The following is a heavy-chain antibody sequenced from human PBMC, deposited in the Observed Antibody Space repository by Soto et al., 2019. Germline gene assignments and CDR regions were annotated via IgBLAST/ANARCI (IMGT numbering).Heavy chain of an antibody. J-gene: IGHJ6*03. CDR1: GYTFTSYG. V-gene: IGHV1-18*01. CDR3: ARDLNSDYDILTGRPLYYYYMDV. CDR2: ISAYNGNT. Sequence: GASVKVSCKASGYTFTSYGISWVRQAPGQGLEWMGWISAYNGNTNYAQKLQGRVTMTTDTSTSTAYMELRSLRSDDTAVYYCARDLNSDYDILTGRPLYYYYMDVWGKGTTVTVSS. D-gene: IGHD3-9*01.